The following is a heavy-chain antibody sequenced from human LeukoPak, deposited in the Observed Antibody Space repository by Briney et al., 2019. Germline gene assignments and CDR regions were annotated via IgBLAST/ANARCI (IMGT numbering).Heavy chain of an antibody. J-gene: IGHJ6*02. CDR2: ISSSSSYI. D-gene: IGHD2-15*01. CDR1: GFTFSSYS. Sequence: PGGSLRLSCAASGFTFSSYSMNWVRQAPGKGLEWVSSISSSSSYIYYADSVKGRFTISRDNAKNSLYLQMNSLRAEDTAVYYCARAMDIVVVVAAFVDHYYGMDVWGQGTTVTVSS. V-gene: IGHV3-21*01. CDR3: ARAMDIVVVVAAFVDHYYGMDV.